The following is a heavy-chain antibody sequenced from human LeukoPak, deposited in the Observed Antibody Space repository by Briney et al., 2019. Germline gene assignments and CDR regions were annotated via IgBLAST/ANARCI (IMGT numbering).Heavy chain of an antibody. J-gene: IGHJ4*02. D-gene: IGHD1-7*01. Sequence: ASVTVSCTASGYTFTSYAMHWVRQAPGQRLEWMGWINAGNGNTKYSQKFQGRVTITRDTSASTAYMELSSLRSEDTAVYYCARDVNYDGIDYWGQGILVTVSS. CDR1: GYTFTSYA. V-gene: IGHV1-3*01. CDR2: INAGNGNT. CDR3: ARDVNYDGIDY.